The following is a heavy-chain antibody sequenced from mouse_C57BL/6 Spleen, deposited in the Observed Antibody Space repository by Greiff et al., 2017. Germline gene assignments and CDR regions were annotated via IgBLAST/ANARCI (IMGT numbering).Heavy chain of an antibody. J-gene: IGHJ4*01. CDR2: IDPSDSYT. V-gene: IGHV1-69*01. Sequence: QVQLQQSGAELVMPGASVKLSCKASGYTFTSYWMHWVKQRPGQALEWIGEIDPSDSYTNYNQKFKGKSTLTVDKSSSTAYMQLSSLTSEDSAVYYCARSPSSYNYAMDYWGQGTSVTVSS. CDR1: GYTFTSYW. D-gene: IGHD1-1*01. CDR3: ARSPSSYNYAMDY.